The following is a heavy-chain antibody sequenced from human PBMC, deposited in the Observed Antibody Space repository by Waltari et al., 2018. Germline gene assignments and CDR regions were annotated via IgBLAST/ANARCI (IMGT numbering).Heavy chain of an antibody. D-gene: IGHD3-10*01. CDR1: GASIPNSHSY. Sequence: QLQLQESGPGLVKPSETLSLTCSVSGASIPNSHSYWSWIRQPPGKGLEWIGSIYYRGSTYSSPSLKSRVTISLDTSKNQLSLKVSSVTVADTAIYFCARNMESPYNAPYYFYYMDVWGKGTTVTVSS. J-gene: IGHJ6*03. V-gene: IGHV4-39*01. CDR3: ARNMESPYNAPYYFYYMDV. CDR2: IYYRGST.